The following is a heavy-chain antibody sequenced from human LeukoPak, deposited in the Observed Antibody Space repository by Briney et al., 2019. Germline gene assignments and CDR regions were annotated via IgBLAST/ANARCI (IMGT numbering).Heavy chain of an antibody. J-gene: IGHJ4*02. CDR3: ARGASDILTGYYFLGFDY. CDR2: IYTSGST. V-gene: IGHV4-59*10. CDR1: GGSFSGYY. D-gene: IGHD3-9*01. Sequence: PSETLSLTCAVYGGSFSGYYWSWIRQPAGKGLEWIGRIYTSGSTNYNPSLKSRVTMSVDTSKNQFSLKLSSVTAADTAVYYCARGASDILTGYYFLGFDYWGQGTLVTVSS.